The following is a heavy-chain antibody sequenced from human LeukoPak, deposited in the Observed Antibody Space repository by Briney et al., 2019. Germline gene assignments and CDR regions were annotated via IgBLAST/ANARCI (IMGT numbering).Heavy chain of an antibody. CDR3: ARVVSRRNSSSRLRGGNWFDP. CDR2: INHSGST. D-gene: IGHD6-6*01. Sequence: SETLSLTCAVYGGSFSGYYWSWIRQPPGKGPEWIGEINHSGSTNYNPSLKSRVTISVDTSKNQFSLKLSSVTAADTAVYYCARVVSRRNSSSRLRGGNWFDPWGQGTLVTVSS. CDR1: GGSFSGYY. V-gene: IGHV4-34*01. J-gene: IGHJ5*02.